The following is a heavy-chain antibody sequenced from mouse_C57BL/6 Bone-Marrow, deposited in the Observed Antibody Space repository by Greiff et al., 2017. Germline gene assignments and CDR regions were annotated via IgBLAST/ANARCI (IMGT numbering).Heavy chain of an antibody. CDR3: ARDPPYYDGSRNWYFDV. V-gene: IGHV7-1*01. D-gene: IGHD1-1*01. J-gene: IGHJ1*03. CDR2: SRNKANDYTT. Sequence: EVQLVESGGGLVQSGRSLRLSCATSGFTFSDFYMEWVRQAPGKGLEWIAASRNKANDYTTEYSASVKGRFIVSRDTSQSILYLQMNALRAEDTAIYYCARDPPYYDGSRNWYFDVWGTGTTVTVSS. CDR1: GFTFSDFY.